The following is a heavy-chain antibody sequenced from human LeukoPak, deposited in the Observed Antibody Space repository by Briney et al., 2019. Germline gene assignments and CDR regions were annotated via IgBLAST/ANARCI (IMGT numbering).Heavy chain of an antibody. J-gene: IGHJ4*02. D-gene: IGHD1-7*01. CDR2: IYSGGST. Sequence: GGSLRLSCAASGFTVSSNYMSWVRLAPGKGLEWVSVIYSGGSTYYADSVKGRFTISRDNSKNTLYLQMNSLRAEDTAVYYCASHGNWNYDPQFDYWGQGTLVTVSS. V-gene: IGHV3-53*01. CDR3: ASHGNWNYDPQFDY. CDR1: GFTVSSNY.